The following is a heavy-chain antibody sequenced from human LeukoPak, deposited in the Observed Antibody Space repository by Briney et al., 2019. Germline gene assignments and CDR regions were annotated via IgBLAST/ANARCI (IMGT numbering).Heavy chain of an antibody. CDR3: ARVRFEEVPAVIHVSNWFDP. CDR1: GYTFTSYG. Sequence: ASVKVSCKASGYTFTSYGISWVRQAPGQGLEWMGWISAYNGNTNYVQKYQGRITMTTDTSTSTAYMDLRSLRSDDTAVYYCARVRFEEVPAVIHVSNWFDPWGQGTLVTVSS. CDR2: ISAYNGNT. J-gene: IGHJ5*02. D-gene: IGHD2-2*01. V-gene: IGHV1-18*04.